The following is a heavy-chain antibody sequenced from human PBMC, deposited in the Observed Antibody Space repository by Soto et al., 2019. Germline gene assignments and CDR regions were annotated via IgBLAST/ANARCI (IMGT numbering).Heavy chain of an antibody. Sequence: ESGGGLVQPGGSLRLSCAASGFSFSDHYMDWVRQAPGKGLEWVGRTRNKANSYTTEYAASVKGRFVLSRDDSKNSLYLQMNSLSSEDTAVYYCARVARSYYFDYWGQGTLVTVSS. CDR1: GFSFSDHY. CDR3: ARVARSYYFDY. J-gene: IGHJ4*02. V-gene: IGHV3-72*01. CDR2: TRNKANSYTT.